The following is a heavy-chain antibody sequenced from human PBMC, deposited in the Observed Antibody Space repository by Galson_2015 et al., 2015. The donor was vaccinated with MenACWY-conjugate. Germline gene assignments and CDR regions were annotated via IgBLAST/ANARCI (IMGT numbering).Heavy chain of an antibody. CDR1: GFTFSTYW. J-gene: IGHJ4*02. CDR2: IAFDGSST. D-gene: IGHD3/OR15-3a*01. Sequence: SLRLSCAASGFTFSTYWMHWVRQAPGKGLVWVSRIAFDGSSTRYADSVRGRFTISRDNAKNTLYLQMNSLTAEDTAVYYCARVTYDSFWAGFPPYTSYYYMDDWGRGTLVTVSS. CDR3: ARVTYDSFWAGFPPYTSYYYMDD. V-gene: IGHV3-74*01.